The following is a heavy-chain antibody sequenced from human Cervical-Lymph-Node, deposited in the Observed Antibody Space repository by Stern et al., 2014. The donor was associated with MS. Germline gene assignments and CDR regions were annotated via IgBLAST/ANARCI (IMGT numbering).Heavy chain of an antibody. CDR1: GFTFSSSG. J-gene: IGHJ4*02. CDR2: IKQDGSEK. D-gene: IGHD6-19*01. CDR3: ARVKAVAANDY. V-gene: IGHV3-7*03. Sequence: VQLVESGGGLVQPGESLRLSFAASGFTFSSSGMTWVRQAPGKGLEWVANIKQDGSEKYYVDSVKVRFTISRDNAKNSLYLQMNSLRAEDTAIYYCARVKAVAANDYWGQGTLVTVSS.